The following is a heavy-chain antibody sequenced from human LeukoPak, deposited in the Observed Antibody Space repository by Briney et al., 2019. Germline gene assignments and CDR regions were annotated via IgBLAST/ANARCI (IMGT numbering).Heavy chain of an antibody. CDR3: ARDGQPGAHYGLKSHGLDF. J-gene: IGHJ4*02. CDR1: GYTFTTYY. CDR2: INPSGGSA. V-gene: IGHV1-46*01. Sequence: ASVKVSCKASGYTFTTYYMHWVRHAPGQGLEWMGIINPSGGSATYAQNFQGRVTMTRDTSTTTVYMELSSLRSEDTAVYYCARDGQPGAHYGLKSHGLDFWGQGTLVTVSS. D-gene: IGHD3-10*01.